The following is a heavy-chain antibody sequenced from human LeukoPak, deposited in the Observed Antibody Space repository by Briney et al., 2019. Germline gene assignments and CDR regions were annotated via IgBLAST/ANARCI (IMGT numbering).Heavy chain of an antibody. CDR3: ARESLYHDSSGPGV. CDR1: GFSVSSNY. V-gene: IGHV3-66*02. J-gene: IGHJ6*02. Sequence: GGSPRLSCAASGFSVSSNYMSWVRQAPGKGLEWVSVIYSGGSTYYADSVKGRFTISRDISKNTLYLQMNSLRAEDTAVYYCARESLYHDSSGPGVWGQGTTVTVSS. CDR2: IYSGGST. D-gene: IGHD3-22*01.